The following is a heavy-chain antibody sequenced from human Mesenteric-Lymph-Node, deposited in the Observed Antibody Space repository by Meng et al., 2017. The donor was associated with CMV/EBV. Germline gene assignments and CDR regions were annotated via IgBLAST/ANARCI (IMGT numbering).Heavy chain of an antibody. CDR1: NGGVD. J-gene: IGHJ5*02. CDR3: AHSSHQYCSGASCPYWFDP. D-gene: IGHD2-15*01. V-gene: IGHV2-5*01. CDR2: VYWSDGR. Sequence: NGGVDVDWIRQPPGKALKWLALVYWSDGRRYSPSLKSRLNVTTSTSKNQVDITMTNIDPVDTATYNCAHSSHQYCSGASCPYWFDPWGQGTLVTVSS.